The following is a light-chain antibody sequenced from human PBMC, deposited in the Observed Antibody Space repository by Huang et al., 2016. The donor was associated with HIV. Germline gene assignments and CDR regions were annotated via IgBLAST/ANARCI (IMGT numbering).Light chain of an antibody. CDR2: WAS. CDR1: QSVLYSSNNKNY. J-gene: IGKJ4*01. V-gene: IGKV4-1*01. Sequence: DIVMTQSPDSLAVSLGERATINCKSSQSVLYSSNNKNYLAWYQQKPGQPPKLLIYWASTRESGVPDRFSGSGSGTEFTLTISSLQAEDVAVYYCQQYYSTPPLTFGGGTKVEIK. CDR3: QQYYSTPPLT.